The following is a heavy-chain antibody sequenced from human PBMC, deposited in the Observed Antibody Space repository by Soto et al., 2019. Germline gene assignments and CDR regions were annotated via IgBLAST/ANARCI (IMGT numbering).Heavy chain of an antibody. CDR2: IKSKTDGGTT. CDR3: TTLTRYCSGGSCYSRRGYYYYYGMDV. V-gene: IGHV3-15*01. D-gene: IGHD2-15*01. Sequence: PGGSLRLSCETSGFSFSVYGMHWVRQAPGKGLEWVGRIKSKTDGGTTDYAAPVKGRFTISRDDSKNTLYLQMNSLKTEDTAVYYCTTLTRYCSGGSCYSRRGYYYYYGMDVWGQGTTVTVSS. CDR1: GFSFSVYG. J-gene: IGHJ6*02.